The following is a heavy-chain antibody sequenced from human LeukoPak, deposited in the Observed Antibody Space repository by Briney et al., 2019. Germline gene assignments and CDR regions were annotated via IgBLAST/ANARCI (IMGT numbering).Heavy chain of an antibody. CDR1: GFTFSSYS. V-gene: IGHV3-48*01. CDR3: AKGSDYYGSGSYLYGMDV. CDR2: ISSSSSTI. J-gene: IGHJ6*02. Sequence: GGSLRLSCAASGFTFSSYSMNWVRQAPGKGLEWVSYISSSSSTIYYADSVKGRFTISRDNSKNTLYLQMNSLRAEDTAVYYCAKGSDYYGSGSYLYGMDVWGQGTTVTVSS. D-gene: IGHD3-10*01.